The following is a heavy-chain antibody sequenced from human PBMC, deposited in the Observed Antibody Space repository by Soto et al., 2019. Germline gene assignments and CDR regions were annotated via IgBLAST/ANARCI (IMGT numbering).Heavy chain of an antibody. CDR3: TKRREAYFDY. J-gene: IGHJ4*02. Sequence: EVQLLESGGGLAQPGGYLRLYCAASGFTFSSSAMSWVRQASGKGPEWVASITDSGAATYYADSVKGRFTISRDNSKNTLYLQMNSLRAEDTAVYYCTKRREAYFDYWGQGTLVTVSS. V-gene: IGHV3-23*01. CDR2: ITDSGAAT. CDR1: GFTFSSSA.